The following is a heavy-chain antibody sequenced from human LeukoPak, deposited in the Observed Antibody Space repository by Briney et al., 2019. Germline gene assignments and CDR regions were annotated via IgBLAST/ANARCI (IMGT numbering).Heavy chain of an antibody. CDR1: GFTFSSYD. V-gene: IGHV3-30*02. Sequence: GGSLRLSCAASGFTFSSYDMHWVRQAPGKGLEWVAFIRYDGSKKYYADSVKGRFTISRDNSKNTLYLQMNSPRAEDTAIYYCAKSRGSYWVPEFDYWGQGTLVTVSS. CDR3: AKSRGSYWVPEFDY. J-gene: IGHJ4*02. D-gene: IGHD1-26*01. CDR2: IRYDGSKK.